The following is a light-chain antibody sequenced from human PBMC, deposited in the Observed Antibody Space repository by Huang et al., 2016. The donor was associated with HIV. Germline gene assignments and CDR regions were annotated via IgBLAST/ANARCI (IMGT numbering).Light chain of an antibody. V-gene: IGKV4-1*01. CDR2: CVS. CDR1: QTIFYSSNNRNY. Sequence: DIVMTQSPASLAVSLGERATINCKSSQTIFYSSNNRNYLAWYQQKPGQSPKLLIYCVSTRESGVPDRFSGSGSGTDFTLTISSLQAEDVAVYFCQQYYGIPYTFGQGTKLDIK. J-gene: IGKJ2*01. CDR3: QQYYGIPYT.